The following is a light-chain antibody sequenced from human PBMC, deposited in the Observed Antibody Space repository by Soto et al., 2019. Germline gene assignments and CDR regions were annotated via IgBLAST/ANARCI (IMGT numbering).Light chain of an antibody. CDR1: QSISSW. CDR3: QQYNSYPYT. Sequence: DIQMTQSPSTLSASVGDRVTITCWASQSISSWLAWYQQKPGKAPKLLIYKASSLESGVPSRFSGSGSGTGFTLTISSLQPDDFATYYCQQYNSYPYTFGQGTKLEIK. V-gene: IGKV1-5*03. CDR2: KAS. J-gene: IGKJ2*01.